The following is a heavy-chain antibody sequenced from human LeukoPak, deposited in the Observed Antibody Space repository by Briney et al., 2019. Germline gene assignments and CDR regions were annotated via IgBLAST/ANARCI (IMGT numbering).Heavy chain of an antibody. CDR1: GFTFSSYS. D-gene: IGHD2-2*01. Sequence: KAGGSLRLSCAASGFTFSSYSMNWVRQAPGKGLEWVSSISSSSSYIYYADSVKGRFTISRDNAKNSLYLQMNSLRAEDTAVYYCARCAVSLPAAKGLDYWGQGTLVTVSS. J-gene: IGHJ4*02. V-gene: IGHV3-21*01. CDR3: ARCAVSLPAAKGLDY. CDR2: ISSSSSYI.